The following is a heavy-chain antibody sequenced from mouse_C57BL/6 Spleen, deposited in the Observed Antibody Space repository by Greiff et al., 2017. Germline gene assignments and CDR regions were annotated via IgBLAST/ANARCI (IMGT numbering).Heavy chain of an antibody. CDR2: IWRGRST. J-gene: IGHJ4*01. Sequence: VKLQESGPGLVQPSQSLSITCTVSGFSLTSYGVHWVRQSPGKGLEWLGVIWRGRSTDYNAAFMSRLSITKENSKSHVFFKMNRLQTDDTAIYYGAKIITTVVAPYYAMDYWGQGTSVTVAS. CDR3: AKIITTVVAPYYAMDY. V-gene: IGHV2-5*01. CDR1: GFSLTSYG. D-gene: IGHD1-1*01.